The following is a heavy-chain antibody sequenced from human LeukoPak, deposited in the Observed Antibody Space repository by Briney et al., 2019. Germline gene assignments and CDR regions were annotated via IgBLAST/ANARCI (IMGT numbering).Heavy chain of an antibody. CDR1: AFTFDNYA. Sequence: GGSLRLSCAASAFTFDNYAMNWVRQAPGKGLEWVSHITDSGGSTYYADSVKGRFTISRDNSKNTLYLQMNSLRAEDTAIYYCAKSRNYVDYAFGYWGQGTLVTVSS. D-gene: IGHD4-17*01. CDR2: ITDSGGST. CDR3: AKSRNYVDYAFGY. V-gene: IGHV3-23*01. J-gene: IGHJ4*02.